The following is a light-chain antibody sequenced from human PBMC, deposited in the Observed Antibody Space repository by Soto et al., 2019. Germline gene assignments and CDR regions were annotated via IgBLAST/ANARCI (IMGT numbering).Light chain of an antibody. CDR3: QQYNNWPPWT. V-gene: IGKV1-5*03. CDR2: KAS. Sequence: DIQMTQSPSTLSASVGDRVTITCRASQSVSRWLAWYKQKPGEVPKLLIYKASNLESGVSSRFSGSGSGTEFTLTISSLQSEDFAVYYCQQYNNWPPWTFGQGTKVDIK. J-gene: IGKJ1*01. CDR1: QSVSRW.